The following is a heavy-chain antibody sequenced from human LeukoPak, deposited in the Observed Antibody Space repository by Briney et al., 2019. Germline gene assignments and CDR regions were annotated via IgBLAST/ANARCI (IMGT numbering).Heavy chain of an antibody. CDR1: GFTFSSYW. J-gene: IGHJ4*02. CDR2: IDSDGSST. D-gene: IGHD3-10*01. Sequence: GGSLRLSCAASGFTFSSYWMHWVRQAPGKGLVWVSRIDSDGSSTSYADSVKGRFTISRDNAKNTLYLQMNSLRAEDTAVYYCARGGYYYGSGSYPFDYWGQGTLVTVSS. V-gene: IGHV3-74*01. CDR3: ARGGYYYGSGSYPFDY.